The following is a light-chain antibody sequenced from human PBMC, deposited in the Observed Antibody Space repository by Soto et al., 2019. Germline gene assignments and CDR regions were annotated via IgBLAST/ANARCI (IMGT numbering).Light chain of an antibody. CDR1: QSVSSD. J-gene: IGKJ5*01. CDR2: GAS. V-gene: IGKV3-15*01. CDR3: QHYNNWPIT. Sequence: VVTQSPATLSVSPGERATLSCRASQSVSSDLAWYQQKPGQAPRLLIYGASTRATGIPARFSGRGSGTEFTLTISSLQSEDSAFYFCQHYNNWPITFGQGTRLEI.